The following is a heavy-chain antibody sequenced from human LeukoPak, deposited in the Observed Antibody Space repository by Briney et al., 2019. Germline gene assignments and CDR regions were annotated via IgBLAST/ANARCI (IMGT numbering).Heavy chain of an antibody. CDR3: ARGNHYYDSSGYYYDPFDY. J-gene: IGHJ4*02. CDR2: MNPNSGNT. CDR1: GYTFTSYD. V-gene: IGHV1-8*01. Sequence: GASVKVSCKASGYTFTSYDINWVRQATGQGLEWMGWMNPNSGNTGYAQKFQGRVTMTRNTSISTAYMELSSLRSEDTAVYYCARGNHYYDSSGYYYDPFDYWGQGTLVTVSS. D-gene: IGHD3-22*01.